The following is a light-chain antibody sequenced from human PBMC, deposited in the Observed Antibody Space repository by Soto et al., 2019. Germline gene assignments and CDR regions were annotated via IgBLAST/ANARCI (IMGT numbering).Light chain of an antibody. V-gene: IGKV1-5*03. Sequence: DIQMTQSPSTLSASVGDRVTIICRASQSINNWLAWYQQKAGKAPKLLIYEASGLESGVPSRFSGSGSGTEFTLTISSLQPDDFATYYCQQYNSYWTFGQGTKLEIK. J-gene: IGKJ1*01. CDR1: QSINNW. CDR2: EAS. CDR3: QQYNSYWT.